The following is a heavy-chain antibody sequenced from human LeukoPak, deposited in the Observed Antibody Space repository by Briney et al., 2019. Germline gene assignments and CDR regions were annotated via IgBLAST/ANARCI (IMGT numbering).Heavy chain of an antibody. CDR2: IYYSGST. J-gene: IGHJ4*02. CDR1: GGSISSRSYY. Sequence: TSETLSLTCTVSGGSISSRSYYWGWIRQPPGKGLEWIGSIYYSGSTYYNPSLKSRVTISVDTSKNQFSLKLSSVTAADTAVYYCARHTQSGSYYRDYWGQGTLVTVSS. D-gene: IGHD1-26*01. CDR3: ARHTQSGSYYRDY. V-gene: IGHV4-39*01.